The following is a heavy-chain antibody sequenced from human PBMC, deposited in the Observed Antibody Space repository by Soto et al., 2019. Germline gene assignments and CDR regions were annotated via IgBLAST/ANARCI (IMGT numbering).Heavy chain of an antibody. Sequence: SVKVSCKASGGTFSSYAISWVRQAPGQGLEWMGGIIPIFGTANYAQKFQGRVTITADKSTSTAYMELSSLRSEDAAVYYCASGKAATVPLYYFDYWGQGTLVTVSS. CDR3: ASGKAATVPLYYFDY. V-gene: IGHV1-69*06. CDR2: IIPIFGTA. CDR1: GGTFSSYA. D-gene: IGHD2-15*01. J-gene: IGHJ4*02.